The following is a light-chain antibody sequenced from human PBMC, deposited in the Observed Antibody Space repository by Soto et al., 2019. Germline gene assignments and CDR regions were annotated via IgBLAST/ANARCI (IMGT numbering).Light chain of an antibody. CDR1: QSVSSSY. Sequence: EIVLTQSPGTLSLSPGERATLSCRASQSVSSSYLAWYQQKPGQPTRLLIYGASSRATSLPGRFSGGGSGADFTLTSSRLEAEYVAVYCWQQFNSYPLTFGGGTKVDIK. CDR3: QQFNSYPLT. V-gene: IGKV3-20*01. J-gene: IGKJ4*01. CDR2: GAS.